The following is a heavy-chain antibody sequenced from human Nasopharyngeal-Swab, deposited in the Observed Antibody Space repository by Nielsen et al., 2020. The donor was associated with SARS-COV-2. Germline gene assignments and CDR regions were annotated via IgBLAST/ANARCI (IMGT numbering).Heavy chain of an antibody. D-gene: IGHD1-20*01. CDR2: IKEDGSEK. CDR1: GFTFGNYW. V-gene: IGHV3-7*03. Sequence: GESLKISCAASGFTFGNYWTSWVRQAPGKRLEWVANIKEDGSEKDYVDSVKGRFTISRDNIKNSLYLQMNSLRVEDTAVYFCARLPRNNWRLDSWGQGILVTVSS. J-gene: IGHJ4*02. CDR3: ARLPRNNWRLDS.